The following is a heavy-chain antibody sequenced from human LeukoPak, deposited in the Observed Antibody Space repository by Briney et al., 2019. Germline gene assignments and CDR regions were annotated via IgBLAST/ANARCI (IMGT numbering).Heavy chain of an antibody. CDR1: GYTFTGYY. Sequence: ASVKVSCKASGYTFTGYYMHWVRQAPGQGLEWMGWINPNSGGTNYAQKFQGRVTMTRDTSISTAYMELSRLRSDDTAVYYCASNYYGLGSYTPYYYMDVWGKGTTVTVSS. V-gene: IGHV1-2*02. CDR2: INPNSGGT. J-gene: IGHJ6*03. CDR3: ASNYYGLGSYTPYYYMDV. D-gene: IGHD3-10*01.